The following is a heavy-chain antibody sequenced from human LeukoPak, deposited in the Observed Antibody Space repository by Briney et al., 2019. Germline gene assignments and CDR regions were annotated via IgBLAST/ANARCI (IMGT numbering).Heavy chain of an antibody. Sequence: SETLSLTCTVSGDFLTAYYWSWLRQPPGKGLEWIGYVYYTGSTEYNPSLRSRVTISLEMSKQQFSLTLTSVTAADTAVYYCASNTGTVFDYWGQGALVTVSS. V-gene: IGHV4-59*01. J-gene: IGHJ4*02. CDR1: GDFLTAYY. CDR3: ASNTGTVFDY. D-gene: IGHD7-27*01. CDR2: VYYTGST.